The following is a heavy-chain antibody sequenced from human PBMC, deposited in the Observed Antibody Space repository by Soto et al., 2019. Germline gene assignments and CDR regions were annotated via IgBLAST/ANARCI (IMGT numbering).Heavy chain of an antibody. V-gene: IGHV3-23*01. CDR2: ISGSGGDT. D-gene: IGHD6-19*01. CDR1: GFTFNTYP. J-gene: IGHJ4*02. CDR3: AKGFWAVAGTRYFDY. Sequence: EVQLLESGGGLVQPGGSLRLSCAASGFTFNTYPMSWVRQAPGKGLEWVSLISGSGGDTYYEDSVKGRFTISRDNSKNTLYLQMNSLRAEDTAVYYCAKGFWAVAGTRYFDYWGQGTLVTVSS.